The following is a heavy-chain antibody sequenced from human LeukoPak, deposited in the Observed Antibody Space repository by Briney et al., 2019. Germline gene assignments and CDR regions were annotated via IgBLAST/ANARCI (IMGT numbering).Heavy chain of an antibody. CDR3: AAGRIQLWFPFDY. CDR2: IVVGSGNT. D-gene: IGHD5-18*01. CDR1: GYTFTSYA. J-gene: IGHJ4*02. V-gene: IGHV1-58*02. Sequence: ASVKVSCKASGYTFTSYAMHWVRQAPGQRLEWIGWIVVGSGNTNYAQKFQERVTITRDMSTSTAYMELSSLRSEDTAVYYCAAGRIQLWFPFDYWGQGTLVTVSS.